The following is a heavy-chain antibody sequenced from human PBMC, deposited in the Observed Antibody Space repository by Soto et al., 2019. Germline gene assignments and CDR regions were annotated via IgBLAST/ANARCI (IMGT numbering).Heavy chain of an antibody. CDR1: GFTVSTNY. CDR3: ARGRQPDYYSYYGMDV. CDR2: FFAGGST. D-gene: IGHD5-18*01. Sequence: EVQLVETGGGLIQPGGSLRLSCAASGFTVSTNYMSWVRQAPGKGLEWVSVFFAGGSTYYADSVKGRFTISRDNSKNTVYLQMNSLRAEDTAVYYCARGRQPDYYSYYGMDVWGQGTTVTVSS. V-gene: IGHV3-53*02. J-gene: IGHJ6*02.